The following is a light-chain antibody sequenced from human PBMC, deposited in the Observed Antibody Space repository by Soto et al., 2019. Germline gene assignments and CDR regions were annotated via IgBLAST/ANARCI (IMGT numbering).Light chain of an antibody. CDR1: SSNIGSNY. J-gene: IGLJ1*01. Sequence: QAVVTQPPSASGTPGQRVTISCSGSSSNIGSNYVYWYQQLPGTAPKLLIYRNNQRPSGVPDRFSGSKSGTSASLAISGLRSEDEADYYCAAWDDSLSVPNYVFGTGTKLTVL. V-gene: IGLV1-47*01. CDR2: RNN. CDR3: AAWDDSLSVPNYV.